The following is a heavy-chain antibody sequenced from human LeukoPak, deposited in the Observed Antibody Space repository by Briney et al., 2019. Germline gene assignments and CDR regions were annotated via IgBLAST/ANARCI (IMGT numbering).Heavy chain of an antibody. J-gene: IGHJ4*02. D-gene: IGHD3-10*01. Sequence: GGSLRLSCAASGFTFSSYAMSWVRQAPGKGLEWVSAISGSGGSTYYADSVKGRFTISRDNSQNTLYLQLNSLRAEDTAVYYCAKVGPYYSGSGSYFDNWGQGTLVTVSS. CDR1: GFTFSSYA. CDR3: AKVGPYYSGSGSYFDN. CDR2: ISGSGGST. V-gene: IGHV3-23*01.